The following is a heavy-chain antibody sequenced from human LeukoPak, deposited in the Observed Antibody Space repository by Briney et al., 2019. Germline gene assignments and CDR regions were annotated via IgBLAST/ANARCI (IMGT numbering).Heavy chain of an antibody. V-gene: IGHV3-21*01. J-gene: IGHJ2*01. D-gene: IGHD1-26*01. CDR1: KFTFGAYS. CDR2: ISSSSSYI. CDR3: ARRANIVGAYWYFDL. Sequence: GGSLRLSCAASKFTFGAYSMNWVRQAPGKGLEWISSISSSSSYIYYADSVKGRFTISRDNAKNSLYLQMNSLRAEDTAVYYCARRANIVGAYWYFDLWGRGTPVTVSS.